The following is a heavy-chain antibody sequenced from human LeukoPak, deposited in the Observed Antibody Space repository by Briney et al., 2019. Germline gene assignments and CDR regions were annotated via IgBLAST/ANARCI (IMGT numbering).Heavy chain of an antibody. V-gene: IGHV1-69*04. CDR2: IIPILGIA. CDR3: ARDSRLHDFWRLNWFDP. J-gene: IGHJ5*02. D-gene: IGHD3-3*01. CDR1: GGTFSSYA. Sequence: GASVKVSCKASGGTFSSYAISWVRQAPGQGLEWMGRIIPILGIANYAQKFQGRVTITADKSTSTAYMELSSLRSEDTAVYYCARDSRLHDFWRLNWFDPWGQGTLVTVSS.